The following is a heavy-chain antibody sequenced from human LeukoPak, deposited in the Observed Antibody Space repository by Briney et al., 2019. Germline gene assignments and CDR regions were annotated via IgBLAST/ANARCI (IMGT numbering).Heavy chain of an antibody. D-gene: IGHD6-6*01. J-gene: IGHJ4*02. CDR1: GDSISSYY. CDR3: ARVDIAARHFDY. V-gene: IGHV4-4*07. CDR2: IYTSGNT. Sequence: SETLSLTCTVSGDSISSYYWSWIRQPAGKGLEWIGRIYTSGNTNYNPSLKSRVTMSVDTSKNQFSLKLSSVTAADTAVYYCARVDIAARHFDYWGQGTLVTVSS.